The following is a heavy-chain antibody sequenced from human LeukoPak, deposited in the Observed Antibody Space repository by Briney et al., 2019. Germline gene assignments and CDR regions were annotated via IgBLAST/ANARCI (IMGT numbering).Heavy chain of an antibody. V-gene: IGHV1-24*01. D-gene: IGHD3-3*01. Sequence: ASVKVSCKVSGYRLSAVSMHWVRQAPGKGLECMGGFEPEDGATIYAERFQGRITMTEDTSTDTVYIDLSRLTSEDTAVYYCMGGYFHWASARRGNYFWGQGTLVSVSS. CDR1: GYRLSAVS. CDR2: FEPEDGAT. J-gene: IGHJ4*02. CDR3: MGGYFHWASARRGNYF.